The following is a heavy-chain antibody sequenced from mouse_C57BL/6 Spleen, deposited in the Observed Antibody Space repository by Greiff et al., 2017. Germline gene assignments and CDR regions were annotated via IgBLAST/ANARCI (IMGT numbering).Heavy chain of an antibody. Sequence: EVKLVESGGGLVKPGGSLKLSCAASGFTFSDYGMHCVRQAPEKGLEWVAYISSGSSTIYYADTVKGRFTISRDNAKNTLFLPMTSLRSEDTAMYYCASLLYYLDYWGQGTTLTVSS. J-gene: IGHJ2*01. CDR1: GFTFSDYG. V-gene: IGHV5-17*01. CDR2: ISSGSSTI. CDR3: ASLLYYLDY. D-gene: IGHD6-1*01.